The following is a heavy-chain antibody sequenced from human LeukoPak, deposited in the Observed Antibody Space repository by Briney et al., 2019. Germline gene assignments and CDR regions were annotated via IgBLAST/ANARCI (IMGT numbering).Heavy chain of an antibody. V-gene: IGHV3-23*01. J-gene: IGHJ4*02. CDR2: ISGSGGST. CDR3: AQNGWYYDSSGSDPYS. CDR1: GFTFSNAW. D-gene: IGHD3-22*01. Sequence: PGGSLRLSCAASGFTFSNAWMSWVRQAPGKGLEWVSAISGSGGSTYYADSVKGRFTISRDNSKNTLYLQMNSLRAEDTAVYYCAQNGWYYDSSGSDPYSWGQGTLVTVSS.